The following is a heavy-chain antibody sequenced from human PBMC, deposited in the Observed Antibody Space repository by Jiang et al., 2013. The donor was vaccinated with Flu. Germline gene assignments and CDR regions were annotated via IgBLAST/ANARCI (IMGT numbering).Heavy chain of an antibody. Sequence: LKSRVTISVDTSKNQFSLKLSSVTAADTAVYYCARGRRSIAARGWFDPWGQGTLVTVSS. J-gene: IGHJ5*02. V-gene: IGHV4-34*01. CDR3: ARGRRSIAARGWFDP. D-gene: IGHD6-6*01.